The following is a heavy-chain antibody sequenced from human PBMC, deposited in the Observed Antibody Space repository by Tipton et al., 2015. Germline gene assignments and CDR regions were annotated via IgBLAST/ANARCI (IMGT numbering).Heavy chain of an antibody. D-gene: IGHD2/OR15-2a*01. J-gene: IGHJ6*02. CDR2: IYYSGTT. Sequence: GLVKPSQTLSLTCSVSGDSISRGSYYWSWVRQRPGKGLEWVGYIYYSGTTYYNPSLKSRVIISVDTSKNHFSLNLTSVTAADTAMYYCARVPRFYGPGDNYGMDVWGQGTTVTVSS. V-gene: IGHV4-31*03. CDR3: ARVPRFYGPGDNYGMDV. CDR1: GDSISRGSYY.